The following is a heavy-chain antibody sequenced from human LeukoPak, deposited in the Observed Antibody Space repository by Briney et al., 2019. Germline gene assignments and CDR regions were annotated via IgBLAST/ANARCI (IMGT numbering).Heavy chain of an antibody. D-gene: IGHD2-15*01. CDR2: ISNNGGYT. CDR3: AKQLGYCSDGSCYFPY. J-gene: IGHJ4*02. V-gene: IGHV3-23*01. Sequence: PGGSLRLSCAASGFTLSSSAMSWVGQAPGKGLEWVSAISNNGGYTYYADSVQGRFTISRDNSKSTLCLQMNSLRAEDTAVYYCAKQLGYCSDGSCYFPYWGQGTLVTVSS. CDR1: GFTLSSSA.